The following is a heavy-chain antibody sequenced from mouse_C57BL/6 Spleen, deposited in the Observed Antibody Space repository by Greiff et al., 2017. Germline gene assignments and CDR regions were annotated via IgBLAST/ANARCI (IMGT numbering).Heavy chain of an antibody. CDR3: ARRGRWLLGFDY. Sequence: QVQLQQPGAELVKPGASVKMSCKASGYTFTSYWITWVKQRPGQGLEWIGDIYPGSGSTNYNEKFKSKATLTVDTSSSTAYMQLSSLTSEDSAVYYCARRGRWLLGFDYWGQGTTLTVSS. CDR1: GYTFTSYW. J-gene: IGHJ2*01. CDR2: IYPGSGST. D-gene: IGHD2-3*01. V-gene: IGHV1-55*01.